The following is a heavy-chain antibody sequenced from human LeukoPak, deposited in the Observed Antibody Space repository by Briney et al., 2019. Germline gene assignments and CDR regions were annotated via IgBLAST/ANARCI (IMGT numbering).Heavy chain of an antibody. V-gene: IGHV3-23*01. J-gene: IGHJ4*02. CDR3: AKDGGRDYDFWSGYYTGYYFDY. Sequence: GGSLRLSCAASGFTFNSYAMSWVRQAPGKGLEWVSTITGSGGSTSYADSVKGRFTISRDNSKNTLYVQMNSLRAEDTAIYYCAKDGGRDYDFWSGYYTGYYFDYWGQGTLVTVSS. CDR1: GFTFNSYA. D-gene: IGHD3-3*01. CDR2: ITGSGGST.